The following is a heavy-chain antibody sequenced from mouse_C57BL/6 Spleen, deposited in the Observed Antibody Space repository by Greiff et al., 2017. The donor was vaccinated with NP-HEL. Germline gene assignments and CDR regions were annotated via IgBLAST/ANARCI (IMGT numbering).Heavy chain of an antibody. CDR1: GYTFTSYG. Sequence: QVQLKESGAELARPGASVKLSCKASGYTFTSYGISWVKQRTGQGLEWIGEIYPRSGNTYYNEKFKGKATLTADKSSSTAYMELRSLTSEDSAVYFCARGGDGNPFDYWGQGTTLTVSS. V-gene: IGHV1-81*01. D-gene: IGHD2-1*01. J-gene: IGHJ2*01. CDR3: ARGGDGNPFDY. CDR2: IYPRSGNT.